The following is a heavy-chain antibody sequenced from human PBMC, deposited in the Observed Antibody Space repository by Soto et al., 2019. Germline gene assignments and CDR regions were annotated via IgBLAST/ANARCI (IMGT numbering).Heavy chain of an antibody. Sequence: PGGSLRLSCAASGFTFSSYAMTWVRQAPGKGLEWVSGIYSGGSTYYADSVKGRFTISRDNSKNTLYLQMNSLRAEDTAVYFCARDFVVAAPVKYYYSGMGVWGEGTTGTASS. CDR1: GFTFSSYA. CDR2: IYSGGST. V-gene: IGHV3-66*01. J-gene: IGHJ6*02. D-gene: IGHD2-15*01. CDR3: ARDFVVAAPVKYYYSGMGV.